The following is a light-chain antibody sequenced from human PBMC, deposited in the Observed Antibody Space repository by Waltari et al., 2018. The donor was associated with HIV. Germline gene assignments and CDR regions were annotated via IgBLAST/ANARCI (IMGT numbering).Light chain of an antibody. Sequence: EVVLTQSPGTLSLSPGERATLSCRASQSLSNRYLAWYQQKPGQAPRLLIYDASSRATGIPDKFSGSGSGTDYTLTISKLEPEDFAVYYCQQYVSSPWTFGQGTKVEIK. CDR1: QSLSNRY. CDR2: DAS. CDR3: QQYVSSPWT. V-gene: IGKV3-20*01. J-gene: IGKJ1*01.